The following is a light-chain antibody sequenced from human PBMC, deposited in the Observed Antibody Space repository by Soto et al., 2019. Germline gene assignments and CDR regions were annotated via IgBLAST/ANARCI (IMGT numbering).Light chain of an antibody. CDR1: RTISSW. Sequence: DIQMTQSPSTLSGSVGDRVTITCRASRTISSWLAWYQQKPGKAPKLLIYKASTLKSGVPSRFSGSGSGTEFTLTISSLQPDDFATYYCQQYNSFMWTFGQGTKVDI. V-gene: IGKV1-5*03. J-gene: IGKJ1*01. CDR3: QQYNSFMWT. CDR2: KAS.